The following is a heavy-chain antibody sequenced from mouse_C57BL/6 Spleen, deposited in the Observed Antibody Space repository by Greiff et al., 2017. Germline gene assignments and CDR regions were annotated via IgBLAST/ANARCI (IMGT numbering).Heavy chain of an antibody. Sequence: VQLQQSGAELVRPGASVTLSCKASGYTFTDYEMHWVKQTPVHGLEWIGAIDPETGGTAYNQKFKVKAILTADKSSITAYMELRSLTSEDSAVYYCTGNSYGSSFFDYWGQGTTLTVSS. D-gene: IGHD1-1*01. CDR3: TGNSYGSSFFDY. V-gene: IGHV1-15*01. CDR1: GYTFTDYE. J-gene: IGHJ2*01. CDR2: IDPETGGT.